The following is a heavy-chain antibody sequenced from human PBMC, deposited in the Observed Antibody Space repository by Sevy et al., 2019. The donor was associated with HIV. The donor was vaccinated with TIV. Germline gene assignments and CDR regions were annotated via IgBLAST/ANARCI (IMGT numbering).Heavy chain of an antibody. Sequence: GGSLRLSCAASGFSFKTFGMHWVRQAPGKGLEWVAVMSYDGNNKYYTESVKSRFTISRDNAKNTLYLEMTSLRAEDTAVYFCARDLIAFAMYYADVSGYPSDYWGQGTQVTVSS. CDR2: MSYDGNNK. CDR3: ARDLIAFAMYYADVSGYPSDY. D-gene: IGHD5-12*01. CDR1: GFSFKTFG. J-gene: IGHJ4*02. V-gene: IGHV3-30*03.